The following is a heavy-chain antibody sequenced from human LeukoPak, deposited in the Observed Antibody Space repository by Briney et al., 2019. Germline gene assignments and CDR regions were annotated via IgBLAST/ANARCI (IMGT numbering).Heavy chain of an antibody. CDR2: INPSGGST. CDR3: ARDGLLWFGISNCFDS. D-gene: IGHD3-10*01. V-gene: IGHV1-46*01. Sequence: ASVKVSCKASGYTFTSYYMHWVRQAPGQGLEWMGIINPSGGSTSYAQKFQGRVTMTRDTSTSTVYMELSSLRSEGTDVYYCARDGLLWFGISNCFDSWGQGTLVTVSS. CDR1: GYTFTSYY. J-gene: IGHJ5*01.